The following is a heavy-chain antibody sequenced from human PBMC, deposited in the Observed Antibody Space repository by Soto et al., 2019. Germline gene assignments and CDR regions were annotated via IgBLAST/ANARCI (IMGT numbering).Heavy chain of an antibody. J-gene: IGHJ3*01. V-gene: IGHV3-23*01. Sequence: GGSLLVSCASSGFILSMSGVDWVRQAPGKGLEWVSYISDSGDRTYYADSVKGRFTISRDRSKNTVSLQMDSLRAEDTAVYYCAKDRGIIVKAGDAFDVWGQGTKVTVSS. D-gene: IGHD3-16*02. CDR2: ISDSGDRT. CDR3: AKDRGIIVKAGDAFDV. CDR1: GFILSMSG.